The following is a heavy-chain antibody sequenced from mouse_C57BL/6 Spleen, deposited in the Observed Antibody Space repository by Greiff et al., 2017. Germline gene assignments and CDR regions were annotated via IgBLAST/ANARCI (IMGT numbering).Heavy chain of an antibody. CDR2: IDPANGNT. Sequence: EVQLVESVAELVRPGASVKLSCTASGFNIKNTYMHWVKQRPEQGLEWIGRIDPANGNTKYAPKFQGKATITADTSSNTAYLQLSSLTSEDTAIYYCARGDYGSLHYYAMDYWGQGTSVTVSS. D-gene: IGHD1-1*01. V-gene: IGHV14-3*01. J-gene: IGHJ4*01. CDR1: GFNIKNTY. CDR3: ARGDYGSLHYYAMDY.